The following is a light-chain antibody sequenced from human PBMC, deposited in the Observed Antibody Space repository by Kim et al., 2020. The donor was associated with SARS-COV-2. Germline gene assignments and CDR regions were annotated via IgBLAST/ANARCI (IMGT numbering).Light chain of an antibody. CDR2: GAS. Sequence: EIVLTQSPGTLSLSPGERATLSFRASQSVSSSYLAWYQKKPGQAPRLLIYGASSRATGIPHRFSGSGSGTDITLTISRLEPEDFAVYYCQQNISSFTFVPGTKVEIK. J-gene: IGKJ2*01. V-gene: IGKV3-20*01. CDR1: QSVSSSY. CDR3: QQNISSFT.